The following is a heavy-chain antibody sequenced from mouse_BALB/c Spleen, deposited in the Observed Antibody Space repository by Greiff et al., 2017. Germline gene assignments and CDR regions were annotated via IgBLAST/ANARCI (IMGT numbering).Heavy chain of an antibody. CDR3: AINYYGSSYWYFDV. CDR1: GYSFTGYN. Sequence: QLQQSGPELGKPGASVKISCKASGYSFTGYNMYWVKQSHRKSLEWIGYIDPYNGGTSYNQKSKGKATLTVDKSSSTAYMHLNSLTSEDSAIYYCAINYYGSSYWYFDVWGAGTTVTVSS. CDR2: IDPYNGGT. J-gene: IGHJ1*01. V-gene: IGHV1S135*01. D-gene: IGHD1-1*01.